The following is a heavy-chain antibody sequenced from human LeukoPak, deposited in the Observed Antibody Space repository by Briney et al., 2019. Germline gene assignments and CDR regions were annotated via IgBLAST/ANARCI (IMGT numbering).Heavy chain of an antibody. V-gene: IGHV4-59*01. J-gene: IGHJ4*02. Sequence: SETLSLTCTASGGSINRYYWTWLRQPPGKALEWIGYIYYRGTTTYNPSLKSRVTISVDTSKSQFSLKLTSVTAADTAVYYCARINYDTSGYNIDYWGQGTLVTVSS. D-gene: IGHD3-22*01. CDR3: ARINYDTSGYNIDY. CDR2: IYYRGTT. CDR1: GGSINRYY.